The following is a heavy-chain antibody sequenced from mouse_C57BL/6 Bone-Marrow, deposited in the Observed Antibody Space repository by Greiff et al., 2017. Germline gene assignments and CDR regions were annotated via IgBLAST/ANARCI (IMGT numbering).Heavy chain of an antibody. CDR2: IDPANGNT. D-gene: IGHD2-1*01. CDR1: GFNIKNTY. CDR3: DRNYCNHGGCAH. Sequence: EVMLVESVAELVRPGASVKLSCTASGFNIKNTYMHWVKQRPEQGLEWIGRIDPANGNTKYAPKFQGKATITADTSSNTAYLQLSSLTSEDTAIYLCDRNYCNHGGCAHWGQETLHSVSA. V-gene: IGHV14-3*01. J-gene: IGHJ3*01.